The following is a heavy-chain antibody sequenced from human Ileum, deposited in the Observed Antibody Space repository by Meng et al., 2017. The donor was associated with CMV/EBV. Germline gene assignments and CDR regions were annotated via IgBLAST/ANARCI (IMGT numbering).Heavy chain of an antibody. J-gene: IGHJ5*01. Sequence: VSLRESAHGLVTPSHPLSLPCTVSGESISDGAYYWSWIRQSPEKGLEWIGHVYYTGTTYYNRSLRSRVAISIDTSNNEFSLKLSSVTAADTAVYYCARMPGRRFDSWGQGTLVTVSS. CDR1: GESISDGAYY. D-gene: IGHD2-2*01. CDR2: VYYTGTT. CDR3: ARMPGRRFDS. V-gene: IGHV4-30-4*08.